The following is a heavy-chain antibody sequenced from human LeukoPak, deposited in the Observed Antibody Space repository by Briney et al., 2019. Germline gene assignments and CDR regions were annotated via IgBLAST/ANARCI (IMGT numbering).Heavy chain of an antibody. CDR2: IDPRSGAT. D-gene: IGHD3-16*01. CDR3: AADNYGTLDY. J-gene: IGHJ4*02. CDR1: GYTFTAYY. Sequence: ASVKVSCKASGYTFTAYYIHWVRRAPGQGLEWMGWIDPRSGATKCTQKFQGRVTMTRDTSITTVYLELNGLTFDDTAVYYCAADNYGTLDYWGQGTLVTVSS. V-gene: IGHV1-2*02.